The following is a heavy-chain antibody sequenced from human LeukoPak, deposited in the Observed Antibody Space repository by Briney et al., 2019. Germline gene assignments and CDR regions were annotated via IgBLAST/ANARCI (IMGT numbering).Heavy chain of an antibody. D-gene: IGHD1-26*01. J-gene: IGHJ4*02. CDR3: ARVVGATTIFDY. CDR1: GFTFSSYW. V-gene: IGHV3-21*01. Sequence: PGGSLRLSCAASGFTFSSYWMSWVRQAPGKGLEWVSSISSSSSYIYYADSVKGRFTISRDNAKNSLYLQMNSLRAEDTAVYYCARVVGATTIFDYWGQGTLVTVSS. CDR2: ISSSSSYI.